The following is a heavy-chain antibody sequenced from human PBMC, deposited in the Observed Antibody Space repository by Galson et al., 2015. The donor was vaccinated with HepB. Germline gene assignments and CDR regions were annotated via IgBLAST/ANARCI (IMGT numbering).Heavy chain of an antibody. Sequence: SLRLSCAASGFTFSSYAMHWVRQAPGKGLEWVAVISYDGSNKYYADSVKGRFTISRDNSKNTLYLQMNSLRAEDTAVYYCASRGYSYGYYYYYGMDVWGQGTTVTVSS. D-gene: IGHD5-18*01. V-gene: IGHV3-30-3*01. CDR3: ASRGYSYGYYYYYGMDV. CDR1: GFTFSSYA. J-gene: IGHJ6*02. CDR2: ISYDGSNK.